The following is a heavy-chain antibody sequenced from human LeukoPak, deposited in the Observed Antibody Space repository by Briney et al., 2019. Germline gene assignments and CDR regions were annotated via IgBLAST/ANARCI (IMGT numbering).Heavy chain of an antibody. J-gene: IGHJ4*02. CDR1: GFTFDDYA. Sequence: GGSLRLSCAASGFTFDDYAMHWVRQAPGKGLEWVSGISWNSGSIGYADSVKGRFTISRDNAKNSLYLQMNSLRAEDTALNYCAKGSIMVRGVIDYWGQGTLVTVSS. CDR2: ISWNSGSI. CDR3: AKGSIMVRGVIDY. V-gene: IGHV3-9*01. D-gene: IGHD3-10*01.